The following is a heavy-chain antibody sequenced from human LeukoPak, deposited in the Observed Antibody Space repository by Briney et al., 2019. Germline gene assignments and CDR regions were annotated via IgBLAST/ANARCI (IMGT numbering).Heavy chain of an antibody. V-gene: IGHV1-8*01. CDR3: ARGSSSSWYYYYYYGMDV. Sequence: ASVKVSCKASGYTFTSYDINWVRQATGQGLEWMGWMNPNSGNTGYAQKFQGRVTMARNTSISTAYMELSSLRSEDTAVYYCARGSSSSWYYYYYYGMDVWGQGTTVTVSS. D-gene: IGHD6-13*01. J-gene: IGHJ6*02. CDR2: MNPNSGNT. CDR1: GYTFTSYD.